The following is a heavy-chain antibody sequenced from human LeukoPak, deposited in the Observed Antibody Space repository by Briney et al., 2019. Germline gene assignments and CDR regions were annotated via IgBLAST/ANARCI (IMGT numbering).Heavy chain of an antibody. V-gene: IGHV1-18*01. CDR1: GYTFTSYG. D-gene: IGHD5-24*01. J-gene: IGHJ4*02. Sequence: ASVKVSCKASGYTFTSYGISWVRQAPGQGLEWMGWIGAYNGNTNYAQKLQGRVTMTTDTSTSTAYMELRSLRSDDTAVYYCARVRFEEMAYKYWGQGTLVTVSS. CDR2: IGAYNGNT. CDR3: ARVRFEEMAYKY.